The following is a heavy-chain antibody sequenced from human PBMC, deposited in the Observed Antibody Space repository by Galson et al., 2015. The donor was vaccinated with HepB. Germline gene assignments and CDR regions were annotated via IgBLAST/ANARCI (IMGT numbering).Heavy chain of an antibody. CDR2: IRSKANSYAT. J-gene: IGHJ4*02. CDR1: GFTFSGSA. CDR3: TRPDPLRGYSGYDVGDGDY. Sequence: SLRLSCAASGFTFSGSAMHWVRQASGKGLEWVGRIRSKANSYATAYAASVKGRFTISRDDSKNTAYLQMNSLKTEDTAVYYCTRPDPLRGYSGYDVGDGDYWGQGTLVTVSS. D-gene: IGHD5-12*01. V-gene: IGHV3-73*01.